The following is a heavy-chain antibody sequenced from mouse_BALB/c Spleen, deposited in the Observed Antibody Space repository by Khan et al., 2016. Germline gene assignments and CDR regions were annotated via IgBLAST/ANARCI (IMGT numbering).Heavy chain of an antibody. V-gene: IGHV1S34*01. D-gene: IGHD1-1*01. CDR3: ASPYGSSYVGFAY. CDR1: GYSFTGYY. CDR2: ITSYNGAT. J-gene: IGHJ3*01. Sequence: LVKTGASVKISCKASGYSFTGYYMHWVKQSHGKSLEWIGYITSYNGATSYNQKFKGKATFTVDTSSSTAYMQFNSLTSEDSAVXYYASPYGSSYVGFAYWGQGTLVTVSA.